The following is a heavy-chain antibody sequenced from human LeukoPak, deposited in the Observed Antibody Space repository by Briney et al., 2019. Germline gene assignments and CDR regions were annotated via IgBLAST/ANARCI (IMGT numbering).Heavy chain of an antibody. CDR3: ARGRYSYGYGYYFDY. J-gene: IGHJ4*02. V-gene: IGHV4-61*02. D-gene: IGHD5-18*01. Sequence: SQTLSLTCTVSGGSISSGSYYWSWVRQPAGKGLEWIGRIYTSGSTNYNPSLKSRVTISVDTSKNQFSLKLSSVTAADTAVYYCARGRYSYGYGYYFDYWGQGTLVTVSS. CDR1: GGSISSGSYY. CDR2: IYTSGST.